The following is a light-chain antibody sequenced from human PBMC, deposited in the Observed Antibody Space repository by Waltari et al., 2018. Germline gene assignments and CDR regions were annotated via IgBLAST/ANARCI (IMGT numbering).Light chain of an antibody. Sequence: DIQMTQSPSSLSASVGDRVTITCQASQDISNYLNWYQQKPGKAPKLLIYDASNLETGVPSRFSGSGSGTDFTFTISSLQPEDIATYYCQQYDNPPPAFGGGTKVEIK. J-gene: IGKJ4*01. CDR2: DAS. V-gene: IGKV1-33*01. CDR3: QQYDNPPPA. CDR1: QDISNY.